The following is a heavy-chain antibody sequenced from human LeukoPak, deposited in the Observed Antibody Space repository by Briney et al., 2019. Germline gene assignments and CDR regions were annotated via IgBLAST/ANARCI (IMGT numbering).Heavy chain of an antibody. J-gene: IGHJ4*02. Sequence: SETLSLTCTVSGGSISSYYWSWIRQPAGKGLEWIGRICTSGSTNYNPSLKSRVTMSVDTSKNQFSLKLSSVTAADTAVYYCARGSLRISSGWYGLDYWGQGTLVTVSS. D-gene: IGHD6-19*01. V-gene: IGHV4-4*07. CDR1: GGSISSYY. CDR3: ARGSLRISSGWYGLDY. CDR2: ICTSGST.